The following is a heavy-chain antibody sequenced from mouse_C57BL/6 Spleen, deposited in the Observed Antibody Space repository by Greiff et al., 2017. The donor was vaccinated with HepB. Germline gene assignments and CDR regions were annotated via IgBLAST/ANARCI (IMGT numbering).Heavy chain of an antibody. CDR3: TTGYDGSSWYCDV. J-gene: IGHJ1*03. Sequence: VQLQQSGAELVRPGASVKLSCTASGFNIKDYYMHWVKQRPEQGLEWIGRIDPEDGDTEYAPKFQGKATMTADTSSNKADLQLRSLTSEDTAVYYCTTGYDGSSWYCDVWGTGTTVTVSS. V-gene: IGHV14-1*01. D-gene: IGHD1-1*01. CDR2: IDPEDGDT. CDR1: GFNIKDYY.